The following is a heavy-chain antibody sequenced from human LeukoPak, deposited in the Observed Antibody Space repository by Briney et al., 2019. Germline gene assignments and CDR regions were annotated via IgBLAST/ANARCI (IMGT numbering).Heavy chain of an antibody. CDR1: GGSISSSSYY. CDR3: ARGGTGYSSSWPPYYYYYMDV. J-gene: IGHJ6*03. CDR2: IYYSGST. V-gene: IGHV4-39*07. D-gene: IGHD6-13*01. Sequence: SETLSLTCTVSGGSISSSSYYWGWIRQPPGKGLEWIGSIYYSGSTYYNPSLKSRVTISVHTSKNQFSLKLSSVTAADTAVYYCARGGTGYSSSWPPYYYYYMDVWGKGTTVTVSS.